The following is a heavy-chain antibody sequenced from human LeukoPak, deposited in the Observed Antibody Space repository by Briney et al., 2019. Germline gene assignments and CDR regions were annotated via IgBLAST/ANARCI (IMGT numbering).Heavy chain of an antibody. J-gene: IGHJ6*03. V-gene: IGHV4-39*07. CDR3: ARVPFNQLTSWYYYMDV. CDR1: GGSISSSSYY. D-gene: IGHD2-2*01. CDR2: ICYSGST. Sequence: SETLSLTCTVSGGSISSSSYYWGWIRQPPGKGLEWIGSICYSGSTYYNPSLKSRVTISVDTSKNQFSLKLSSVTAADTAVYYCARVPFNQLTSWYYYMDVWGKGTTVTVSS.